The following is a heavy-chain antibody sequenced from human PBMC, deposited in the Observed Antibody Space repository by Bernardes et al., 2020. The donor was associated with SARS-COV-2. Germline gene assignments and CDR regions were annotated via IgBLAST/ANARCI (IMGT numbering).Heavy chain of an antibody. CDR3: ARGRKYQLLYTTRWFDP. CDR2: INHSGST. D-gene: IGHD2-2*02. V-gene: IGHV4-34*01. CDR1: GGSFSGYY. Sequence: SETLSLTCAVYGGSFSGYYWSWIRQPPGKGLEWIGEINHSGSTNYNPSLKSRVTISVDTSKNQFSLKLSSVTAADTAVYYCARGRKYQLLYTTRWFDPWGQGTLVTVSS. J-gene: IGHJ5*02.